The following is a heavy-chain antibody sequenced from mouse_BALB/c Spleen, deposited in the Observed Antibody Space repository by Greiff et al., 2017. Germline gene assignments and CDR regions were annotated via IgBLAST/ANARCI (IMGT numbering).Heavy chain of an antibody. V-gene: IGHV1-12*01. CDR1: GYTFTSYN. Sequence: QVQLQQPGAELVKPGASVKMSCKASGYTFTSYNMHWVKQTPGQGLEWIGAIYPGNGDTSYNQKFKGKATLTADKSSSTAYMQLSSLTSEDSAVYYCARTVNYFDYWGQGTTLTVSS. J-gene: IGHJ2*01. CDR2: IYPGNGDT. CDR3: ARTVNYFDY.